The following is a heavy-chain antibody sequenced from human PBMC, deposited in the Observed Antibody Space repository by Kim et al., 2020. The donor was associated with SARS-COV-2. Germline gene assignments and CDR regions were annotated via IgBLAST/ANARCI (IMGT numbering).Heavy chain of an antibody. CDR1: GGSIRSYY. V-gene: IGHV4-59*13. CDR2: IYYSGST. CDR3: ARGEDHYWYFDL. Sequence: SETLSLTCTVSGGSIRSYYWSWIRQPPGKGLEWIGYIYYSGSTNYNPSLKSRVTISVDTSKNQFSLKLSSVTAADTAVYYCARGEDHYWYFDLWGRGTLVTVSS. J-gene: IGHJ2*01.